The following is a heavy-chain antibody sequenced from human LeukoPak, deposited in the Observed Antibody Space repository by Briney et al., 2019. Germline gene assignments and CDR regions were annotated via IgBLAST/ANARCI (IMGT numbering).Heavy chain of an antibody. D-gene: IGHD6-13*01. J-gene: IGHJ4*02. CDR2: ISPSGGST. CDR3: ARDEVAVDSSSWSLGC. Sequence: GASVKVSCKASGYTFTNYYMHWVRQAPGQGLEWMGIISPSGGSTSYAQKFQGRVTMTRDTSTSTVYMEVSSLRSDDTAVYYCARDEVAVDSSSWSLGCWGQGTLVTVSS. CDR1: GYTFTNYY. V-gene: IGHV1-46*01.